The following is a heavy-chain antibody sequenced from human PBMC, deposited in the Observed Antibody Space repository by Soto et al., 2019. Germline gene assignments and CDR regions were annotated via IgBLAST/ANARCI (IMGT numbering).Heavy chain of an antibody. J-gene: IGHJ6*02. D-gene: IGHD5-12*01. Sequence: XESLKISWKCSGNSFTSYWIGLVLQMPGKGLEWMGIIYPGDSDTRYSPSFQGQVTISADKSISTAYLQWSSLKASDTAMYYCARHVSSGYDYRYYYYGMDVWGQGTTVTVSS. CDR1: GNSFTSYW. CDR3: ARHVSSGYDYRYYYYGMDV. V-gene: IGHV5-51*01. CDR2: IYPGDSDT.